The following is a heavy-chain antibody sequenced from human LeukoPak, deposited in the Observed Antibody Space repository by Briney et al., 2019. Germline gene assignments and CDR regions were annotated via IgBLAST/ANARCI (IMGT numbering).Heavy chain of an antibody. D-gene: IGHD5/OR15-5a*01. CDR2: ISGSGVTT. CDR3: GKGPGYSVYDNLPHH. J-gene: IGHJ5*02. V-gene: IGHV3-23*01. Sequence: SGGSLRLSCAASGFTFSSYAMSWVRQAPGKGLEWVSAISGSGVTTYYADSVKGRFTISRDNSKNTLNLQMDSLRADDTAVYYCGKGPGYSVYDNLPHHWGQGTLVTVSS. CDR1: GFTFSSYA.